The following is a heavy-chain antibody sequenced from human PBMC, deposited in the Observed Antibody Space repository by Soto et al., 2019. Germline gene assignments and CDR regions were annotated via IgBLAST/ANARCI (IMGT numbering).Heavy chain of an antibody. D-gene: IGHD6-13*01. Sequence: QITLKESGPTLVKPTQTLTLTCTFSGFSLSTSGVGVGWIRQPPGKALEWLALIYWDDDRRYSPSLKSRLTITKDTPKKQVVLTMTNMDPVDTATYYCARRQAFINRSWRIFDYWGQGTLVTVSS. CDR3: ARRQAFINRSWRIFDY. CDR1: GFSLSTSGVG. CDR2: IYWDDDR. J-gene: IGHJ4*02. V-gene: IGHV2-5*02.